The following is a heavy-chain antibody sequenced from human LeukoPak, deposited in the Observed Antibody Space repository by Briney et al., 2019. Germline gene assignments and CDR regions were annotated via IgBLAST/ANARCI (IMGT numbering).Heavy chain of an antibody. Sequence: GGSLRLSCAASGFAFNYAWVSWVRQAPGKGLEWVSYISGSGNTIYYADSVKGRFTISRDNAKNSLYLQMNSLRAEDTAVYYCARASVLRYYYMDVWGKGTTVTISS. CDR1: GFAFNYAW. CDR2: ISGSGNTI. J-gene: IGHJ6*03. D-gene: IGHD2-15*01. V-gene: IGHV3-11*04. CDR3: ARASVLRYYYMDV.